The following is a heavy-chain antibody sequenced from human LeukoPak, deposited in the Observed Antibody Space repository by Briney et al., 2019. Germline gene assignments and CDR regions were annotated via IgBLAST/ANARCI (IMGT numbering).Heavy chain of an antibody. CDR3: ARGESHLGAFDI. CDR2: IYTDGRT. J-gene: IGHJ3*02. V-gene: IGHV3-53*01. Sequence: GGSLRLSCAASGFTVSSNYMSWVRQAPGKGLEWVSIIYTDGRTSYAASVKGRFTISTDNSKNTLYLQVNGLRAEDTAVYYCARGESHLGAFDIWGQGTMVIVSS. CDR1: GFTVSSNY. D-gene: IGHD3-16*01.